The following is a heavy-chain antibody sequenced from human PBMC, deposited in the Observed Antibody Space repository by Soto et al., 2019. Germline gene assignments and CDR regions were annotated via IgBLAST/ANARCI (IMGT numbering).Heavy chain of an antibody. Sequence: EVQLLESGGGLVQPGGSLRLSCAASGFTFSSSAMSWVRQAPGKGLQWVSIISATGGTTYYADSVEGRFTISRDKSNNTLYLQMNSLRVEDTAIYYCATLYSSAWYFFDYSGQGTLVTVSS. V-gene: IGHV3-23*01. CDR1: GFTFSSSA. CDR2: ISATGGTT. J-gene: IGHJ4*02. D-gene: IGHD6-19*01. CDR3: ATLYSSAWYFFDY.